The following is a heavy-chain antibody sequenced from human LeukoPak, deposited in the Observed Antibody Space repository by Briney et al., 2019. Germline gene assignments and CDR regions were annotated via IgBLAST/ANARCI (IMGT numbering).Heavy chain of an antibody. CDR2: ISGSDGTT. Sequence: GGSLTLSCAASGFTFSSYSMSWVRQAPGKGLEWVSVISGSDGTTFYANSVKGRFTISRDNSKNTLSLQMESLRAEDTAVYYCAKHGSGSYCKGGFDSWGQGTLVTVSS. V-gene: IGHV3-23*01. D-gene: IGHD3-10*01. J-gene: IGHJ4*02. CDR3: AKHGSGSYCKGGFDS. CDR1: GFTFSSYS.